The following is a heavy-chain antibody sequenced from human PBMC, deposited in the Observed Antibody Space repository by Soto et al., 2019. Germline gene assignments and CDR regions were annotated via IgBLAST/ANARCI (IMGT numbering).Heavy chain of an antibody. D-gene: IGHD3-22*01. CDR3: ARGDSIIIPAVSDF. Sequence: GGSLRLSCTVSGFAFNNYGINWVRQAPGKGLEWVSSISKSDYTYYSDSVKGRFAISRDNAKSSVSLQMNTLRVEDTAVYYCARGDSIIIPAVSDFWGQGTLVTVSS. CDR2: ISKSDYT. CDR1: GFAFNNYG. J-gene: IGHJ4*02. V-gene: IGHV3-21*01.